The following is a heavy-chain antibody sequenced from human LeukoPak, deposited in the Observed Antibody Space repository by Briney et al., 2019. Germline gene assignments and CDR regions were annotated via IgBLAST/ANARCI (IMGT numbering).Heavy chain of an antibody. CDR1: GGTFSSYA. CDR3: AREVAYCGGDCYWAY. D-gene: IGHD2-21*02. CDR2: IIPIFGTA. J-gene: IGHJ4*02. V-gene: IGHV1-69*06. Sequence: ASVKVSCKASGGTFSSYAISWVRQAPGQGLEWMGGIIPIFGTANYAQKFQGRVTITADKSTSTAYMELSSLRSEDTAVYYCAREVAYCGGDCYWAYWGQGTLVTVSS.